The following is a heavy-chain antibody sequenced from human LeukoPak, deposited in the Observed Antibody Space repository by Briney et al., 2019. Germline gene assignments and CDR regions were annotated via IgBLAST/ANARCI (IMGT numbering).Heavy chain of an antibody. CDR2: IDPNTGGT. CDR3: ARDRFGYDQLHHYYYYGMDV. J-gene: IGHJ6*02. CDR1: GYTFTNYY. Sequence: GASVKVSCKTSGYTFTNYYIHWVRQAPGQGLEWMGRIDPNTGGTKSAKNFQGRVTMTRDTSISTAYMALSRLRSDDTAVYYCARDRFGYDQLHHYYYYGMDVWGQGTTVTVSS. D-gene: IGHD2-2*01. V-gene: IGHV1-2*06.